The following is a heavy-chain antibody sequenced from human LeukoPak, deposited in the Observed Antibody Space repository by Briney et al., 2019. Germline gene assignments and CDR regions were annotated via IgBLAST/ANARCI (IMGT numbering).Heavy chain of an antibody. D-gene: IGHD1-26*01. Sequence: GGSLRLSCAASGFTFSSYSMNWVRQAPGKGLEWVSSISSSSSYIYYADSVKGRFTISRDNAKNSLYLQMNSLRAEDTAVYYCAREAIVGAKVPAYYFDYWGQGTLVTVSS. CDR2: ISSSSSYI. J-gene: IGHJ4*02. V-gene: IGHV3-21*01. CDR1: GFTFSSYS. CDR3: AREAIVGAKVPAYYFDY.